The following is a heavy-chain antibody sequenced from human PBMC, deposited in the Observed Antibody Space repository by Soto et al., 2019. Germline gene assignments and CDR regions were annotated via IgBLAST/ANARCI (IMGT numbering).Heavy chain of an antibody. V-gene: IGHV2-5*02. CDR3: AHRGYMYGDWDQGYFDY. J-gene: IGHJ4*02. CDR2: IYWDDDK. CDR1: GFSLTTSGVG. D-gene: IGHD5-18*01. Sequence: QITLKESGTTRVKPTQTLALTCTFSGFSLTTSGVGVGWIRKTPGKALEWLAVIYWDDDKRYSPFLKTRLTITKDTSKSQVVLTTAYMDPVDTATYFCAHRGYMYGDWDQGYFDYWGQGGLVTVSS.